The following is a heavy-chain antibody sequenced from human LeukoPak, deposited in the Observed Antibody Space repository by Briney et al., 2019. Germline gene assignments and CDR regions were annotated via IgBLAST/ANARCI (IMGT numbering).Heavy chain of an antibody. D-gene: IGHD3-3*01. CDR3: AREYYDFWGGYFYYYYYMDV. CDR2: IYINGST. CDR1: GDSISSGSYY. V-gene: IGHV4-61*02. Sequence: SETLSLTCTVSGDSISSGSYYWSWIRQPAGKGLEWIGRIYINGSTNYNPSLKSRVTISIDTSRNQFSLNLGSVTAAHTAVYYCAREYYDFWGGYFYYYYYMDVWGKGTTVTVSS. J-gene: IGHJ6*03.